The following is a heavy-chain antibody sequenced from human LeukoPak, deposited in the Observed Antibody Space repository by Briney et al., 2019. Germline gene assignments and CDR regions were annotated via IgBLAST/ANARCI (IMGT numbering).Heavy chain of an antibody. J-gene: IGHJ6*03. CDR3: ARGLTYYYGPGPHYYYYMDV. V-gene: IGHV4-34*01. CDR1: GGSVRGYY. CDR2: ISDRGRT. Sequence: MPSETLSLTCAVYGGSVRGYYWSWIRQPPGKGLEWIGEISDRGRTHYNPSLESRVTISVDTSKNQFSLKLSSVTAADTAVYYCARGLTYYYGPGPHYYYYMDVWGKGTTVTVSS. D-gene: IGHD3-10*01.